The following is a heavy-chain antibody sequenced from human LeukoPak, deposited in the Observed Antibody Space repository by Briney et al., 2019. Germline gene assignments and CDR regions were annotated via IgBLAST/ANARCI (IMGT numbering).Heavy chain of an antibody. Sequence: GGSLRLSCTVSGFTVSSNSVSWVRQAPGKGLEWVSFIYSDNTHYSDSVKGRFTISRDNSKNTLYLQMNSLRAEDTALYHCAKDLMRAAPGTIFGYWGQGTLVTVSS. V-gene: IGHV3-53*01. D-gene: IGHD6-13*01. CDR3: AKDLMRAAPGTIFGY. J-gene: IGHJ4*02. CDR2: IYSDNT. CDR1: GFTVSSNS.